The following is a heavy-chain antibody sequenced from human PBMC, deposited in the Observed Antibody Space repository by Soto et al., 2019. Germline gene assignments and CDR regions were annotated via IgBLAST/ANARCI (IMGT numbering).Heavy chain of an antibody. CDR1: GFAFSSYS. V-gene: IGHV3-48*02. Sequence: GGSLRLSCAASGFAFSSYSMNWVRQAPGKGLEWVSYISSSSSTIYYADSVKGRFTISRDNAKNSLYLQMNSLRDEDTAVYYCARNPVVAATDAFDYWGQGTLVTVSS. J-gene: IGHJ4*02. CDR3: ARNPVVAATDAFDY. D-gene: IGHD2-15*01. CDR2: ISSSSSTI.